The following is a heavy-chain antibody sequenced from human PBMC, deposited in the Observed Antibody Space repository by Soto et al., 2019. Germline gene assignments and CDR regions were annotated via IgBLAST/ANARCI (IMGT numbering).Heavy chain of an antibody. CDR3: AMGGEEWLRIDY. D-gene: IGHD5-12*01. V-gene: IGHV1-18*04. CDR1: GYTFTSYY. CDR2: ISAYNGNT. Sequence: GASVKVSCKASGYTFTSYYMHWVRQAPGQGLEWMGWISAYNGNTNYAQKLQGRVTMTTDTSTSTAYMELSSLRSEDTAVYYCAMGGEEWLRIDYWGQGTLVTVSS. J-gene: IGHJ4*02.